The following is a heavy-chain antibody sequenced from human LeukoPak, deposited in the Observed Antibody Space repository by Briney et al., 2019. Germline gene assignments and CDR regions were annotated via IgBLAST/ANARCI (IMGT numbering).Heavy chain of an antibody. CDR1: GFTFSSYG. Sequence: GGSLRLSCEASGFTFSSYGMHWVRQAPGKGLEWVAFIGFDGTNKNYVDSVKGRFAISRDNSKKTLYLQMNSLRVEDTAVYYCAKDFHSWPWPGILYWAEEPLVSVSS. V-gene: IGHV3-30*02. CDR2: IGFDGTNK. CDR3: AKDFHSWPWPGILY. J-gene: IGHJ4*02.